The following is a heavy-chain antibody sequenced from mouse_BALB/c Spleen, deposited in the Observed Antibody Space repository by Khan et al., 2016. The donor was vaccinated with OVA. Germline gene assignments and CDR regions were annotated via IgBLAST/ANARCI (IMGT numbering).Heavy chain of an antibody. V-gene: IGHV1S137*01. CDR3: AGDGSNSLLAY. CDR1: GYAFTEYV. Sequence: QVRLQQSGTELVRPGVSVKISCKGSGYAFTEYVMNWVRESHEKSLEWIGVISTYYGDARYNQKFKGKATMTVDKSSSTAYMELARLTSEDSAIYDCAGDGSNSLLAYWGQGTLVTVSA. D-gene: IGHD1-1*01. J-gene: IGHJ3*01. CDR2: ISTYYGDA.